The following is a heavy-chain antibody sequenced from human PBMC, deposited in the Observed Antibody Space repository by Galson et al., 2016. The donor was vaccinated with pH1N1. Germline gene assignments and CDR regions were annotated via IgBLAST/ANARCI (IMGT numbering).Heavy chain of an antibody. Sequence: SLRLSCAASGFTFSTFAMHWVRQAPGKGLEWVAIISYDGLNKYYGDSVQGRFTISRDNSKNTLYLQMDSLTPEDTAVFYCAREGGYNDILTGNTTGSNYYMDVWGKGTTVTVSS. CDR2: ISYDGLNK. V-gene: IGHV3-30-3*01. D-gene: IGHD3-9*01. CDR1: GFTFSTFA. CDR3: AREGGYNDILTGNTTGSNYYMDV. J-gene: IGHJ6*03.